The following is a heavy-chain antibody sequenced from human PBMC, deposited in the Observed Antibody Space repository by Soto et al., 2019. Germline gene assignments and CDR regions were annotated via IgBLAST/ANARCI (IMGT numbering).Heavy chain of an antibody. CDR3: AREVPNGIAGAHNWFDP. CDR1: GGSISSGDYY. V-gene: IGHV4-30-4*01. CDR2: TYYSGST. J-gene: IGHJ5*02. Sequence: SETLSLTCTVSGGSISSGDYYWSWIRQPPGKGLEWIGYTYYSGSTYYNPSLKSRVTISVDTSKNQFSLKLSSVTAADTAVYYCAREVPNGIAGAHNWFDPWGQGTLVTVSS. D-gene: IGHD1-26*01.